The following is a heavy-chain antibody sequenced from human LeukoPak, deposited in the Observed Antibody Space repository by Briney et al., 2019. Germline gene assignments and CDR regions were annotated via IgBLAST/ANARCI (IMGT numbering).Heavy chain of an antibody. CDR3: ARDSPSDYYDSSGYDY. Sequence: ASVKVSCKASGYTFTGYYMHWVRQAPGQGLEWMGWINPKSGGTNYAQKFQGRVTMTRDTPISTAYMELSSLRSDDTAVYYCARDSPSDYYDSSGYDYWGQGALVTVSS. CDR1: GYTFTGYY. V-gene: IGHV1-2*02. D-gene: IGHD3-22*01. CDR2: INPKSGGT. J-gene: IGHJ4*02.